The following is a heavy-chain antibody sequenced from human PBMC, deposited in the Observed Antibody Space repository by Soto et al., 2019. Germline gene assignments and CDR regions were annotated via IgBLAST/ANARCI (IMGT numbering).Heavy chain of an antibody. CDR1: GFTFSSYW. CDR2: INSDGSST. J-gene: IGHJ3*02. D-gene: IGHD1-26*01. Sequence: EVQLVESGGGLVQPGGSLRLTCAASGFTFSSYWMHWVRQAPGKGLVWVSRINSDGSSTSYADSVKGRFTISRDNAKNTLYLQMNSLRAEDTAVYYCARDVSSWELLGDAFDIWGQGTMVTVSS. V-gene: IGHV3-74*01. CDR3: ARDVSSWELLGDAFDI.